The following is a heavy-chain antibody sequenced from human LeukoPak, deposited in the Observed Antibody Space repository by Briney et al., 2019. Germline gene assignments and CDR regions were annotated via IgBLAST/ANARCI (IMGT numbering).Heavy chain of an antibody. CDR3: AREGALTVTKDAFDI. CDR1: GFTFSSYW. Sequence: GGSLRLSCAASGFTFSSYWMSWVRQAPGKGLEWVANIEEDGSEKYYVDSVKGRFTISRDNAKNSLNLQMNSLRAEDTAVYYCAREGALTVTKDAFDIWGQGTMVTVSS. D-gene: IGHD4-17*01. CDR2: IEEDGSEK. V-gene: IGHV3-7*01. J-gene: IGHJ3*02.